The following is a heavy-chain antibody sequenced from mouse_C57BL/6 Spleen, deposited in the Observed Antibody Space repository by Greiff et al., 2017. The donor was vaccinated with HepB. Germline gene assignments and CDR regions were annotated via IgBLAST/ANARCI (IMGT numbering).Heavy chain of an antibody. J-gene: IGHJ3*01. V-gene: IGHV1-15*01. Sequence: LVESGAELVRPGASVTLSCKASGYTFTDYEMHWVKQTPVHGLEWIGAIDPETGGTAYNQKFKGKAILTADKSSSTAYMELRSLTSEDSAVYYCTPIYGNPAYWGQGTLVTVSA. D-gene: IGHD2-1*01. CDR3: TPIYGNPAY. CDR1: GYTFTDYE. CDR2: IDPETGGT.